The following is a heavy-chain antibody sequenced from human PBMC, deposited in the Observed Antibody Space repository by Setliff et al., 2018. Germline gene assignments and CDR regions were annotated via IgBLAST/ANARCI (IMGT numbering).Heavy chain of an antibody. V-gene: IGHV3-48*04. CDR3: VRDTTSGCYSVWFDP. D-gene: IGHD2-15*01. Sequence: LRLSCAASGFTFSTYGLNWVRQAPGKGLEWISYLNNDGTTIYYADSVRGRFTTSRDNARDSLYLQMNSLRAEDTAVYYCVRDTTSGCYSVWFDPWGQGTLVTVSS. CDR2: LNNDGTTI. CDR1: GFTFSTYG. J-gene: IGHJ5*02.